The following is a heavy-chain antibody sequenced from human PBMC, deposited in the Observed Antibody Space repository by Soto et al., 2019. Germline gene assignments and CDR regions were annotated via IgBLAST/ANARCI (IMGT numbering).Heavy chain of an antibody. CDR3: ARDGSGWDYFDY. Sequence: QVQLVESGGGVVQPGRSLRLSCAASEFTFSSYGMHWVRQAPGKGLEWVAVIWYDGSNKYYADSVKGRFTISRDNSKNTLYLQMNSLRAEDTAVYYCARDGSGWDYFDYWGQGTLVTVSS. CDR2: IWYDGSNK. J-gene: IGHJ4*02. CDR1: EFTFSSYG. D-gene: IGHD6-19*01. V-gene: IGHV3-33*01.